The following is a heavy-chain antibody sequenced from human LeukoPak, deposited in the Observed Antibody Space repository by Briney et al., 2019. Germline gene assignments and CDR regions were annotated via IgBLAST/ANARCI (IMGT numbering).Heavy chain of an antibody. CDR2: IYYSGST. J-gene: IGHJ6*02. V-gene: IGHV4-59*08. D-gene: IGHD2-21*01. CDR1: GGSISSYY. Sequence: SETLSLTCTVSGGSISSYYWSWIRQPPGKGLEWIGYIYYSGSTNYNPSLKSRVTISVDTSKNQFSLKLSSVTAADTAVYYCARQTYYYYGMDVWGHGTTVTVSS. CDR3: ARQTYYYYGMDV.